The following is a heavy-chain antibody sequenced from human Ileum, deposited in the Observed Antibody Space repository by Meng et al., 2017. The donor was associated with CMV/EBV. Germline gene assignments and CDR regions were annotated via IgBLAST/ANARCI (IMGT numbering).Heavy chain of an antibody. CDR1: GDSISSSGSC. Sequence: GDSISSSGSCWVWISQRTGKGPEWIGSVYFGVSTYYNPFLKSRATISVDTSKNQFYLKLDSAAAADTAIYYCARHAYVGWSGPWFDPWGQGTLVTVSS. J-gene: IGHJ5*02. CDR2: VYFGVST. D-gene: IGHD3-9*01. CDR3: ARHAYVGWSGPWFDP. V-gene: IGHV4-39*01.